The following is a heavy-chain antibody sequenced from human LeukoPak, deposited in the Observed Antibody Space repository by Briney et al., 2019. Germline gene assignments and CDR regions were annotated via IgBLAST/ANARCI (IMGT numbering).Heavy chain of an antibody. V-gene: IGHV1-2*02. Sequence: GASVKVSCKASGYTFSDYYIHWMRRAPGQGLEWMGWINPQTGDTHYAQNFQGRVTLTRDTSISTAYMELSSLRSDDTAVYYCARDGVDCASTSCRAFGFWGQGTLVTVSS. J-gene: IGHJ4*02. CDR1: GYTFSDYY. D-gene: IGHD2/OR15-2a*01. CDR2: INPQTGDT. CDR3: ARDGVDCASTSCRAFGF.